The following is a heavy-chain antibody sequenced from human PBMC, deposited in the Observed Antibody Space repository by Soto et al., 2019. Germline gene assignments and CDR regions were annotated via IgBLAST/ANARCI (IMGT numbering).Heavy chain of an antibody. V-gene: IGHV4-39*01. J-gene: IGHJ5*02. CDR1: GGSISSSSYY. CDR2: IYYSGST. Sequence: QLQLQESGPGLVKPSETLSLTCTVSGGSISSSSYYWGWIRQPPGKGLEWIGSIYYSGSTYYNPSLKSRVTISVDTSKNQFSLKLSSVTAADTAVYYCARHTITMMERWFDPWGQGTLVTVSS. D-gene: IGHD3-22*01. CDR3: ARHTITMMERWFDP.